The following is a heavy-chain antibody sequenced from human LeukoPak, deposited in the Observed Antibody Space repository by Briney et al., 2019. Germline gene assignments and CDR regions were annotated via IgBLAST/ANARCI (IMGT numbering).Heavy chain of an antibody. CDR2: ISGSGGGA. Sequence: GGSLRLSCAASGFTFSSIAMSWVRQAPDKGLEWVSTISGSGGGAYYVDSVKGRFTISRDDSKNTLYLQMKSLRADDTAVYYCAKDLGRYRNNFFDYWGQGNLVTVSP. J-gene: IGHJ4*02. D-gene: IGHD1-26*01. CDR3: AKDLGRYRNNFFDY. V-gene: IGHV3-23*01. CDR1: GFTFSSIA.